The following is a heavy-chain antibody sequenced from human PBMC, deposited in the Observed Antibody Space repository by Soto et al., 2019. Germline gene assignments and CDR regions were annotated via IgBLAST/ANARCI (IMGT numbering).Heavy chain of an antibody. CDR3: AYFPSACPT. Sequence: EVQLVESGGGLVQPGGSLRLSCAASGITLSNDWVHWVRQAQGKGLVWVSRISSDGSSTSYADSVKGRFTISRDNAKNTLYLQTNGLRAEDTAVYYCAYFPSACPTWGQGTLVTVSS. D-gene: IGHD6-19*01. J-gene: IGHJ4*02. CDR1: GITLSNDW. V-gene: IGHV3-74*01. CDR2: ISSDGSST.